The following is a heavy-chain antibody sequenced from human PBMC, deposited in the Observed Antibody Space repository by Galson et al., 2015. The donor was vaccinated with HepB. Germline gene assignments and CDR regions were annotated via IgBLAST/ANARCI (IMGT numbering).Heavy chain of an antibody. CDR1: GFTFSSYA. CDR2: ISGSGGST. J-gene: IGHJ4*02. CDR3: ASGPEVRGLLWFGELLPY. D-gene: IGHD3-10*01. Sequence: SLRLSCAASGFTFSSYAMSWVRQAPGKGLEWVSAISGSGGSTYYADSVKGRFTISRDNSKNTLYLQMNSLRAEDTAVYYCASGPEVRGLLWFGELLPYWGQGTLVTVSS. V-gene: IGHV3-23*01.